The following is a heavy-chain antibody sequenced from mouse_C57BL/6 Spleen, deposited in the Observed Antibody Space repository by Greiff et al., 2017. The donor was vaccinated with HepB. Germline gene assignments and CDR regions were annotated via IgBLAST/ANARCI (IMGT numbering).Heavy chain of an antibody. CDR3: ARVGAITTVVDY. CDR2: ISYDGSN. CDR1: GYSITSGYY. J-gene: IGHJ2*01. V-gene: IGHV3-6*01. D-gene: IGHD1-1*01. Sequence: ESGPGLVKPSQSLSLTCSVTGYSITSGYYWNWIRQFPGNKLEWMGYISYDGSNNYNPSLKNRISITRDTSKNQFFLKLNSVTTEDTATYYCARVGAITTVVDYWGQGTTLTVSS.